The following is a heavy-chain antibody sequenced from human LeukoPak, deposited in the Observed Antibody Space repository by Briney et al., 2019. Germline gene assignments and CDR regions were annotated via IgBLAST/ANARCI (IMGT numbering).Heavy chain of an antibody. Sequence: SETLSLTCTVSGGSISSGGYYWSWIRQHPGKGLEWIGYIYYSGSTYYNPSLKGRVTISVDTSKNQFSLKLSSVTAADTAVYYCARGLRGNILTGYFDYWGQGTLVTVSS. V-gene: IGHV4-31*03. CDR1: GGSISSGGYY. CDR3: ARGLRGNILTGYFDY. D-gene: IGHD3-9*01. J-gene: IGHJ4*02. CDR2: IYYSGST.